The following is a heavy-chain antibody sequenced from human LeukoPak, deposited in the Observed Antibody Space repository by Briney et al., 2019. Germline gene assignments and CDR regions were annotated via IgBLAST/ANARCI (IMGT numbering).Heavy chain of an antibody. J-gene: IGHJ6*03. CDR1: GGPIYSYY. CDR3: ARLRFYDSTGYSPGHYMDV. CDR2: LYPGVSA. Sequence: SETLSLTCTDSGGPIYSYYWSWIRQTAGKGLEWIGRLYPGVSANYNPSLKSRVTMSIVTSKKQFALKLNTVTAANTAGYYCARLRFYDSTGYSPGHYMDVWGKGTTVTVSS. V-gene: IGHV4-4*07. D-gene: IGHD3-22*01.